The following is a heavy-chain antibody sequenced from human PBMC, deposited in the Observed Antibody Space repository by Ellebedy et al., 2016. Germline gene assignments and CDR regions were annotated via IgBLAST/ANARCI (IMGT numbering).Heavy chain of an antibody. CDR3: ASFSDFWGFDY. V-gene: IGHV3-30-3*01. J-gene: IGHJ4*02. CDR2: ISYDGSNK. D-gene: IGHD3-3*01. Sequence: GESLKISXAASGFTFSSYAMHWVRQAPGKGLEWVAVISYDGSNKYYADSVKGRFTISRDNSKNTLYLQMNSLRAEDTAVYYCASFSDFWGFDYWGQGTLVTVSS. CDR1: GFTFSSYA.